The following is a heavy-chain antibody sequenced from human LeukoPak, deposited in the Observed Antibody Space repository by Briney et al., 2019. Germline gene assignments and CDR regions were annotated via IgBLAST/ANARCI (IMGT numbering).Heavy chain of an antibody. D-gene: IGHD3-22*01. V-gene: IGHV1-18*01. CDR1: GYTFTSYG. Sequence: ASVKVSCKASGYTFTSYGISWVRQAPGQGLEWMGWISTYNGNTNYAQKLQGRVTMTTDTSTSTAYMELRSLRSEDTAVYYCARGDYYDSSGYDYLAFDIWGQGTMVTVSS. CDR3: ARGDYYDSSGYDYLAFDI. J-gene: IGHJ3*02. CDR2: ISTYNGNT.